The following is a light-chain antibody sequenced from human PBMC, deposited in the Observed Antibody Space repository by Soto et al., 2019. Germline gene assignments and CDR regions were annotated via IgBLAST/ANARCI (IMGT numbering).Light chain of an antibody. J-gene: IGKJ5*01. V-gene: IGKV1-39*01. CDR2: AAS. CDR3: QQSYSTPNT. Sequence: DIQMTQSPSSLSASVGDSVTITCRASQNIKTYLNWYQQKPGKAPNLLIYAASSLHSGVPSRFSGSGSGTDFTLTISSLQPEDFATYYCQQSYSTPNTFGQGTRLEIK. CDR1: QNIKTY.